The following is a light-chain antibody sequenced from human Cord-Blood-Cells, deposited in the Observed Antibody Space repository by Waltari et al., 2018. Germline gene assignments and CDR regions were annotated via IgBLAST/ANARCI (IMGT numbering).Light chain of an antibody. V-gene: IGKV3-20*01. CDR1: QSVSSSY. CDR2: GAS. J-gene: IGKJ1*01. CDR3: QQYGSSPQT. Sequence: VLTLKIGTVAFAAGESATLSCRASQSVSSSYLAWYQQKPGQAPRLLIYGASSRATGIPDRFSGSGSGTDFTLTISRLEPEDFAVYYCQQYGSSPQTFGQGTKVEIK.